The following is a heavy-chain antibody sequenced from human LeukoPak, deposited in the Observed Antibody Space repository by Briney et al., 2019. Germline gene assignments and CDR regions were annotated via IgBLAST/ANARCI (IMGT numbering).Heavy chain of an antibody. J-gene: IGHJ4*02. D-gene: IGHD2-21*02. Sequence: ASVKVSCKASGYTFTSYGISWVRQAPGQGLEWMGWISAHNGNTNYAQKLQGRVTMTTDTSTSTAYMELRSLRSDDTAVYYCARDMGYCGGDCYWDYWGQGTLVTVSS. V-gene: IGHV1-18*01. CDR2: ISAHNGNT. CDR1: GYTFTSYG. CDR3: ARDMGYCGGDCYWDY.